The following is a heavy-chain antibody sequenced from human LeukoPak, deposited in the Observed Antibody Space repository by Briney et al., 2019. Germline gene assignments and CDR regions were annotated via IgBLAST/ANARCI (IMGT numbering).Heavy chain of an antibody. J-gene: IGHJ5*02. D-gene: IGHD6-19*01. CDR2: IYTSGST. V-gene: IGHV4-61*02. CDR1: GGSISSGSYY. Sequence: SETLSLTCTVSGGSISSGSYYWSWIQQPAGKGLKWIGRIYTSGSTKYNPSLKSRVTISIDTSKNQFSLKLSSVTATDTAVYYCARDGYSSGWAFDPWGQGTLVTVSS. CDR3: ARDGYSSGWAFDP.